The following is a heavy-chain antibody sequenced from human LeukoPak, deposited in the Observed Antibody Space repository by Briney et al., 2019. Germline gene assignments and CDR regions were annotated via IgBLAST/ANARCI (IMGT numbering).Heavy chain of an antibody. J-gene: IGHJ4*02. Sequence: GGSLRLSCTASGFTFGDYVMSWVCQAPGKGLEWVSAISGSGGSTYYADSVQGRFTISRDNSKNTVYLQMNSLRVEDTAVYYCARWDSGLGYWGQGTLVTVSS. V-gene: IGHV3-23*01. CDR2: ISGSGGST. CDR3: ARWDSGLGY. CDR1: GFTFGDYV. D-gene: IGHD3-10*01.